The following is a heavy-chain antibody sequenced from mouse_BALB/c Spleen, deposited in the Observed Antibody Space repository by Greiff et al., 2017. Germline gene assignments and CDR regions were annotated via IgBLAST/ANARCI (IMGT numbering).Heavy chain of an antibody. CDR2: IRNKANGYTT. CDR1: GFTFTDYY. V-gene: IGHV7-3*02. D-gene: IGHD1-1*01. J-gene: IGHJ2*03. CDR3: ARDTLINAEAHFDD. Sequence: EVKFEESGGGLVQPGGSLRLSCATSGFTFTDYYMSWVRQPPGKALEWLGFIRNKANGYTTEYSASVKGRFTISRDNSQSILYLQMNTLRAEDSATYYCARDTLINAEAHFDDWGQGTSLTVSS.